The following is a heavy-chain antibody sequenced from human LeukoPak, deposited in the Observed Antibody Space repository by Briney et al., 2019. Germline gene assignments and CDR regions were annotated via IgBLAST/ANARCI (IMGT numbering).Heavy chain of an antibody. J-gene: IGHJ4*02. V-gene: IGHV3-49*03. Sequence: QPGGSLRLSCAASGFNFGEYAMTWFRQAPGKGLEWVGYIRSELYGGTPEYAASVKDRFIISRDDSKSILYLQMNSLKTEDTAIYFCTRRVGYWGQGTLVTVST. CDR1: GFNFGEYA. CDR3: TRRVGY. D-gene: IGHD1-26*01. CDR2: IRSELYGGTP.